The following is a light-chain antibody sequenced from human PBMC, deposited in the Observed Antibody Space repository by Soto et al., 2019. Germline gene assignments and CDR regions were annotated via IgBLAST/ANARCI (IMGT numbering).Light chain of an antibody. Sequence: DIQMTQSPSSLSASAGDRVTITCRASQSISWYLNWYQQKPGKAPKLLIYAASSLQTGVPSRFSGSGSGTDFTLTISNLQPEDFATYYCQQNYNTLITFGQGTRLEIK. CDR3: QQNYNTLIT. CDR2: AAS. CDR1: QSISWY. J-gene: IGKJ5*01. V-gene: IGKV1-39*01.